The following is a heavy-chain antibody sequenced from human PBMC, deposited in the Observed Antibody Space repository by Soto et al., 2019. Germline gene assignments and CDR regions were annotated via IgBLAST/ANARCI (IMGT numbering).Heavy chain of an antibody. D-gene: IGHD6-19*01. Sequence: GESLKISCKGSGYSFTSYWISWVRQMPGKGLEWMGRIDPSDSYTNYSPSFQGHVTISADKSISTAYLQWSSLKASDTAVYYCARHSPHRSGWYSHWGQGTLVTVSA. V-gene: IGHV5-10-1*01. CDR2: IDPSDSYT. J-gene: IGHJ4*02. CDR1: GYSFTSYW. CDR3: ARHSPHRSGWYSH.